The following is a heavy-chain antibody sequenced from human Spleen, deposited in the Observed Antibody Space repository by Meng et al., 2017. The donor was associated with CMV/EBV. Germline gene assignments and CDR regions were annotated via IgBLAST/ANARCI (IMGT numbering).Heavy chain of an antibody. J-gene: IGHJ1*01. D-gene: IGHD6-13*01. CDR3: ARDSKISSTWYGYFQH. V-gene: IGHV3-33*05. Sequence: SGFTFSTYGMHWVRQAPGKGLEWVALIPYDGNNKYYADSVKGRFTLSRDIAKKSLYLQMSSLRAEDTAVYYCARDSKISSTWYGYFQHWGQGTLVTVSS. CDR2: IPYDGNNK. CDR1: GFTFSTYG.